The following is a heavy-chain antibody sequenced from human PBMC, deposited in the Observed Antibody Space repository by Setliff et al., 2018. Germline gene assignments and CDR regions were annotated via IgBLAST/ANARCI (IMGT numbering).Heavy chain of an antibody. D-gene: IGHD2-2*01. CDR2: IRYDSSTR. CDR1: GFDFSSYG. CDR3: ARDRGSDSCRGCDYMDV. V-gene: IGHV3-30*02. J-gene: IGHJ6*03. Sequence: GGSLRLSCVASGFDFSSYGMHWVRQAPGKGLEWVTLIRYDSSTRHYADSVKGRFSVSRDNAKNTLYLQMNSLRDEDTAVYYCARDRGSDSCRGCDYMDVWGKGTTVTVSS.